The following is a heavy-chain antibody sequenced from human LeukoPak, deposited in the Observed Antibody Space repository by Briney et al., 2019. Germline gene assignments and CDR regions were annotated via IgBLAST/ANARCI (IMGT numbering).Heavy chain of an antibody. J-gene: IGHJ5*02. CDR3: SRGGAASFDP. CDR2: INKDGSDT. V-gene: IGHV3-74*03. D-gene: IGHD4/OR15-4a*01. CDR1: GFTFSNYW. Sequence: PGGSLRLSCAASGFTFSNYWMHWVRQAAGKGLVWISRINKDGSDTTYADSVKGRFTISRDNAESTVYLQMNSLRAEDTALYYCSRGGAASFDPWGQGTLVTVSS.